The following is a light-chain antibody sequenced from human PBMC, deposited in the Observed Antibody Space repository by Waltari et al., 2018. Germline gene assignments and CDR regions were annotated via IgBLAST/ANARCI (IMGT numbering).Light chain of an antibody. CDR2: DDS. CDR3: QLWDTSNDRVV. J-gene: IGLJ3*02. Sequence: LSQPPSMSVAPGQTARITCRGNNIESESVHWYQQKPGQAPLVVLYDDSARPSGIPRRFSGSNSGNKATLTISRVEAGDEADYYCQLWDTSNDRVVFGGGT. CDR1: NIESES. V-gene: IGLV3-21*02.